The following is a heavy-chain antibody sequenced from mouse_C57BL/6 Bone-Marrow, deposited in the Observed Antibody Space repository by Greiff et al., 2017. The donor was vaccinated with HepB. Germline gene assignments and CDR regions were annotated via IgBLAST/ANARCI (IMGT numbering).Heavy chain of an antibody. V-gene: IGHV5-6*02. CDR2: ISSGGSYT. CDR1: GFTFSSYG. D-gene: IGHD2-5*01. CDR3: ASLYYSNYLYY. Sequence: EVKLLESGGDLVKPGGSLKLSCAASGFTFSSYGKSWVRQTPDKRLEWVATISSGGSYTYYPDSVKGRFTISRDNAKNTLYLQMSSLKSEDTAMYYCASLYYSNYLYYWGQGTTLTVSS. J-gene: IGHJ2*01.